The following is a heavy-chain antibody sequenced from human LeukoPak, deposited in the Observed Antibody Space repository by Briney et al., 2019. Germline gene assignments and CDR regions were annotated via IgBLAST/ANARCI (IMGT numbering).Heavy chain of an antibody. CDR3: AREPRIAAAGTDNWFDP. CDR1: GGSISSYY. D-gene: IGHD6-13*01. Sequence: SETLSLTCTVSGGSISSYYWSWIRQPPGKGLEWIGYIYYSGSTNYNPSLKSRVTISVDTSKNQFSLKLSSVTAADTAVYYCAREPRIAAAGTDNWFDPWGQGTLVTVSS. V-gene: IGHV4-59*12. J-gene: IGHJ5*02. CDR2: IYYSGST.